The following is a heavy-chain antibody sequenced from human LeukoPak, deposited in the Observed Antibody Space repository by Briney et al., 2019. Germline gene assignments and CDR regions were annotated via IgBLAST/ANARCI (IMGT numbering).Heavy chain of an antibody. V-gene: IGHV4-34*01. D-gene: IGHD6-13*01. Sequence: SETLSLTCAVYGGSFSGYYWSWIRQPPGKGLEWIGEINHSGSTNYNPSLKSRVTISVDTSKNQFSLKLSSVTAADTAVYYCARVSSSSWSDCFDPWGQGTLVTVSS. CDR3: ARVSSSSWSDCFDP. CDR1: GGSFSGYY. CDR2: INHSGST. J-gene: IGHJ5*02.